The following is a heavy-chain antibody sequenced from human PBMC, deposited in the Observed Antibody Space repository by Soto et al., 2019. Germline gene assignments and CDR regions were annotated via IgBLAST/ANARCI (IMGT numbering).Heavy chain of an antibody. CDR1: GGSISSGGYY. V-gene: IGHV4-31*03. D-gene: IGHD3-22*01. Sequence: QVQLQESGPGLVKPSQTLSLTCTVSGGSISSGGYYWSWIRQHPGKGLEWIGYIYYSGSTYYNPALRSRVTLSVDTSKNPSSLKLSSVTAADTAVYYCARVGYDRGYFAYWGQGTLVTVSS. J-gene: IGHJ4*02. CDR2: IYYSGST. CDR3: ARVGYDRGYFAY.